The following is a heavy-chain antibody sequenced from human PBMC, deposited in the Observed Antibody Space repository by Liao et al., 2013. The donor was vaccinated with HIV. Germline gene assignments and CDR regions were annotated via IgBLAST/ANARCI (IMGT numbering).Heavy chain of an antibody. CDR2: INHSGST. CDR3: AGLKWYQLIPRXRAFDI. J-gene: IGHJ3*02. Sequence: QVQLQQWGAGLLKPSETLSLTCAVYGGSFSGYYWSWIRQPPGKGLEWIGEINHSGSTNYNPSLKSRVTISVDTSKNQFSLKLSSVTAADTAVYYCAGLKWYQLIPRXRAFDIWGQGTMVTVSS. D-gene: IGHD2-2*01. CDR1: GGSFSGYY. V-gene: IGHV4-34*01.